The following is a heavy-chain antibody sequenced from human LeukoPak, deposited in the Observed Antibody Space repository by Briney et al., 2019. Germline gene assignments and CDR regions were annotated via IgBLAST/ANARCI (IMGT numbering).Heavy chain of an antibody. J-gene: IGHJ4*02. CDR2: TYYRSKWYN. CDR1: GDSVSSNSAA. Sequence: SHTLSLTCAISGDSVSSNSAASNSIRQSPSRGLEWLGRTYYRSKWYNDYAVSVKSRITINPDTSKNQFSLQLNSVTPEDTAVYYCAREFPQGAIFDYWGQGTLVTVSS. CDR3: AREFPQGAIFDY. D-gene: IGHD2-21*01. V-gene: IGHV6-1*01.